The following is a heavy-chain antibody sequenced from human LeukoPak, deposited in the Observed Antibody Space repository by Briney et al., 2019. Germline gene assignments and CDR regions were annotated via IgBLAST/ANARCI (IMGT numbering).Heavy chain of an antibody. D-gene: IGHD4-11*01. CDR3: ARGTTTVTNDY. CDR1: GGSFSGYY. V-gene: IGHV4-34*01. J-gene: IGHJ4*02. Sequence: KSSETLSLTCAVYGGSFSGYYWSWIRQPPGKGLEWIGEINHSGSTNYNPSLKSRVTISVDTSKNQFSLKLSSVTAAGTAVYYCARGTTTVTNDYWGQGTLVTVSS. CDR2: INHSGST.